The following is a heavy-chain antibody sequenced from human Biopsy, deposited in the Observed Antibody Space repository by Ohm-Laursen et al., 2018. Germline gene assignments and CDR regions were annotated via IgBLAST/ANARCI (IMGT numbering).Heavy chain of an antibody. CDR1: GFTFSSYG. CDR3: ARDRYYGSESYYSHYNMDV. CDR2: IWYDGSNK. V-gene: IGHV3-33*01. J-gene: IGHJ3*01. Sequence: SLRLSCTASGFTFSSYGIHWVRQAPGKGLERVAVIWYDGSNKYSADSVKGRFSISRDNSKNTVYLQMNSLRAADTAVYYCARDRYYGSESYYSHYNMDVWGQGTMVTVAS. D-gene: IGHD3-10*01.